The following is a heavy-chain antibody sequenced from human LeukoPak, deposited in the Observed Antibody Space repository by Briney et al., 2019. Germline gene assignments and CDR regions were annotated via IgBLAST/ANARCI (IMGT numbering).Heavy chain of an antibody. CDR3: ARDGGPPDIYYYDSSRYYYYYGMDV. Sequence: GGSLRLSCAASGFTFSSYGMHWVRQAPSKGLEWVAVIWYDGSNKYYADSVKGRFTISRDNSKNTLYLQMNSLRAEDTAVYYCARDGGPPDIYYYDSSRYYYYYGMDVWGQGTTVTVSS. J-gene: IGHJ6*02. V-gene: IGHV3-33*01. CDR2: IWYDGSNK. CDR1: GFTFSSYG. D-gene: IGHD3-22*01.